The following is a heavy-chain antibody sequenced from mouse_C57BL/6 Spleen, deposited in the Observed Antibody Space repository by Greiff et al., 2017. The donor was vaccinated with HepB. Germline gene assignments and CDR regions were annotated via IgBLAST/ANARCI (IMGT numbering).Heavy chain of an antibody. CDR3: ARSSYYCNRVYAMDY. Sequence: VQLQQSGAELARPGASVKLSCKASGYTFTSYGISWVKQRTGQGLEWIGEIYPRSGNTYYNEKFKGKATLTADKSSSTAYMELRSLTSEDSAVYFCARSSYYCNRVYAMDYWGKGTTVTVSS. V-gene: IGHV1-81*01. CDR1: GYTFTSYG. J-gene: IGHJ4*01. CDR2: IYPRSGNT. D-gene: IGHD2-10*01.